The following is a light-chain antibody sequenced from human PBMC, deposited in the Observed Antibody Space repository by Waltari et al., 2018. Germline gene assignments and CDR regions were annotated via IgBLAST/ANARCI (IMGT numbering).Light chain of an antibody. Sequence: QSALTQPASVSGSPGQSITISCTGTSSDVGGYDYVSWYQQHLGKAPKLMISEVSNRPSGVSNRFSGSKSGNTASLTISGLQAEDEADYYCSSYTIFSTPYVFGTGTKVTVL. V-gene: IGLV2-14*01. CDR3: SSYTIFSTPYV. CDR1: SSDVGGYDY. J-gene: IGLJ1*01. CDR2: EVS.